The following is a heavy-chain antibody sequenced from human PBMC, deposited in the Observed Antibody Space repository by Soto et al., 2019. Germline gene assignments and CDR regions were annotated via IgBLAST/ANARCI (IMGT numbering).Heavy chain of an antibody. D-gene: IGHD3-22*01. J-gene: IGHJ4*02. CDR1: GGTFSSYA. V-gene: IGHV1-69*13. CDR2: IIPIFGTA. Sequence: SVKVSCKASGGTFSSYAISWVRQAPGQGLEWMGGIIPIFGTANYAQKFQGRVTITADESTSTAYMELRSLRSEDPAVYYCARGVHYDSSGYYYFYWGQGTLVTVSS. CDR3: ARGVHYDSSGYYYFY.